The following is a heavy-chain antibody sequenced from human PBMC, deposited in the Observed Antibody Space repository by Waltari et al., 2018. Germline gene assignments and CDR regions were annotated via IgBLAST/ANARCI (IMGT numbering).Heavy chain of an antibody. CDR2: MNPNGGNT. CDR3: ARGRVGDAFDI. V-gene: IGHV1-8*01. CDR1: GYTFTSYD. J-gene: IGHJ3*02. D-gene: IGHD3-10*01. Sequence: QVQLVQSGAEVKKPGASVKVSCTASGYTFTSYDIHWGRPATGQGLGWMGWMNPNGGNTGYAQKIQGRVTMTRNTSISTAYMELSSLRSEDTAVYYGARGRVGDAFDIWGQGTMVTVSS.